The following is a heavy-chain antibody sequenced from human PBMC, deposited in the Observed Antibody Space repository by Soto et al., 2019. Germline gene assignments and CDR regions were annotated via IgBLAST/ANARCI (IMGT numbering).Heavy chain of an antibody. J-gene: IGHJ4*02. CDR3: ARGEYCSGTSCYAHFDY. V-gene: IGHV4-39*01. CDR1: GGSISSSSYY. Sequence: QLQLQESGPGLVKPSETLSLTCTVSGGSISSSSYYWGWIRQPPGKGLEWIGSIYYSGSTYYNPSLKSRVTISVDTSKNQFSLKLSSVTAADTAVYYCARGEYCSGTSCYAHFDYWGQGTLVTVSS. CDR2: IYYSGST. D-gene: IGHD2-2*01.